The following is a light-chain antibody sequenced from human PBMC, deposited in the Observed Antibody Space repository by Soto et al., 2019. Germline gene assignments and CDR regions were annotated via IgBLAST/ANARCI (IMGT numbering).Light chain of an antibody. V-gene: IGKV3-20*01. CDR2: GAS. CDR1: KSITANY. J-gene: IGKJ1*01. Sequence: DIVLTQFPGTLSLSPGERATLSCRTSKSITANYLAWYQQKPGQAPRLLIYGASNRASGIPDRFSGSGSGTDFTLIITRLEPEDFAVYYCQQYDSLPRTFGRGTKVEIK. CDR3: QQYDSLPRT.